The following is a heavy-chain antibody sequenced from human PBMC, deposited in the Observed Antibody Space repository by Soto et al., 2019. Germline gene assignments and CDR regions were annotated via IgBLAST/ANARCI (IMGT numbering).Heavy chain of an antibody. Sequence: GASVKVSCKASGGTFSSYAISWVRQAPGQGLEWMGGIIPIFGTANYAQKFQGRVTITADESTSTAYMELSSLRSEDTAVYYCARNPLGEDSSGDRSDYWGQGTLVTVSS. CDR1: GGTFSSYA. CDR3: ARNPLGEDSSGDRSDY. D-gene: IGHD3-22*01. V-gene: IGHV1-69*13. CDR2: IIPIFGTA. J-gene: IGHJ4*02.